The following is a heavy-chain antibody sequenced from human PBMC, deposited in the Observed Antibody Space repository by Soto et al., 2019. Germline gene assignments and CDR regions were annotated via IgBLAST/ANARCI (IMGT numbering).Heavy chain of an antibody. D-gene: IGHD6-13*01. CDR3: AHRIAAPGRTLDY. Sequence: QITLKESGPTLVRPTQTLTLTCTVSGFSLRTDAVGVAWIRQSPGKALEWLGIIYWNGEKRYKSSLQTRLTITGDTSKNQVVLTMTDMAPLDTATYFCAHRIAAPGRTLDYWGQGVLVTVSS. CDR2: IYWNGEK. CDR1: GFSLRTDAVG. J-gene: IGHJ4*02. V-gene: IGHV2-5*01.